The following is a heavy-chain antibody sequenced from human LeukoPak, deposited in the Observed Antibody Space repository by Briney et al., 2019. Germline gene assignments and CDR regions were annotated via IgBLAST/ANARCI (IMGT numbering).Heavy chain of an antibody. CDR1: GFPFSSSW. CDR3: AARFRDGLDI. CDR2: ISGDGGST. J-gene: IGHJ3*02. V-gene: IGHV3-74*01. Sequence: GGSLRLSCAASGFPFSSSWVHWVRQAPGKGLVWVSRISGDGGSTEYADSVKGRFAISRDNAKNTLYLQMNSLRAEDTAVYYCAARFRDGLDIWGQRTMVTVSS.